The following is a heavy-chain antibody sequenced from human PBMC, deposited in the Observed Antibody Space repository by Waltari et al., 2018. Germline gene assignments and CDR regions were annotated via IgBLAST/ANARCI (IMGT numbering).Heavy chain of an antibody. V-gene: IGHV4-61*09. D-gene: IGHD3-10*01. Sequence: QVQLQESGPGLVKPSQTLSLTCPVSGGSISSGSYYWSWIRQPAGKGLEWIGYIYTSWSTNYNPSLKSRVTMSVDTSKNQFSLKLSSVTAADTAVYYCARAGFSTAFDIWGQGTMVTVSS. J-gene: IGHJ3*02. CDR2: IYTSWST. CDR3: ARAGFSTAFDI. CDR1: GGSISSGSYY.